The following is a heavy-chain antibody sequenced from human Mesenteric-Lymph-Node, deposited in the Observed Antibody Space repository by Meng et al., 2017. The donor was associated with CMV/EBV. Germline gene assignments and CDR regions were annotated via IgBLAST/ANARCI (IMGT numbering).Heavy chain of an antibody. Sequence: GESLKISCKGSGYSFTSYWIGWVRQTPGKGLEWMGIIYPGDSDIRYSPSFQGQVTISVDKSISTAYLQWSSLKASDTAMYYCARHLGYDTGGYYSGESSKGAFDIWGQGTMVTVSS. CDR1: GYSFTSYW. V-gene: IGHV5-51*01. D-gene: IGHD3-22*01. CDR3: ARHLGYDTGGYYSGESSKGAFDI. J-gene: IGHJ3*02. CDR2: IYPGDSDI.